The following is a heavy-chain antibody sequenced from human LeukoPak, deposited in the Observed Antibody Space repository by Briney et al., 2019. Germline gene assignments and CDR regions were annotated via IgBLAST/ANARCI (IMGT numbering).Heavy chain of an antibody. J-gene: IGHJ5*02. D-gene: IGHD5-18*01. CDR1: GYTFTSYD. V-gene: IGHV1-8*01. Sequence: ASVKVSCKASGYTFTSYDINWVRQATGQGLEWMGWMNPNSGNTGYAQKFQGRVTMTRNTSISTAYMELSSLRSDDTAVYYCARDGDRYCYDRFDPWGQGTLVTVSS. CDR3: ARDGDRYCYDRFDP. CDR2: MNPNSGNT.